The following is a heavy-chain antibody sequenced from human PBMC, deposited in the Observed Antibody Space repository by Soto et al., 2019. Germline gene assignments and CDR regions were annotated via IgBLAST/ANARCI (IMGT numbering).Heavy chain of an antibody. J-gene: IGHJ4*02. Sequence: SETLSLTCTVSGGSISGYYWSWIRQPPGKGLEWIGYMFYSGSTKYNPSLRSRVTISVDTSKNQFSLKLSSVTAADTAVYYCASISQYGSGSYYIDYWGQGTLVTVSS. CDR3: ASISQYGSGSYYIDY. D-gene: IGHD3-10*01. CDR2: MFYSGST. V-gene: IGHV4-59*08. CDR1: GGSISGYY.